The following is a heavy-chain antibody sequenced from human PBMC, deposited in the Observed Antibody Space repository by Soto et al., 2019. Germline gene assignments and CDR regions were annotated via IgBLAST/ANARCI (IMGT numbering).Heavy chain of an antibody. V-gene: IGHV1-69*01. J-gene: IGHJ6*02. D-gene: IGHD2-21*02. CDR1: RDTFNKYA. Sequence: QVQLVQSGAEVKKPGSSVKVSCKTSRDTFNKYAFNWVRQAPGQGLEWMGWIIPIFSSRNYAEKFQGRVTITADDSTSKAYMELRSLRFEDTAVYYCARGVTYLGVWGPGTTVTVSS. CDR2: IIPIFSSR. CDR3: ARGVTYLGV.